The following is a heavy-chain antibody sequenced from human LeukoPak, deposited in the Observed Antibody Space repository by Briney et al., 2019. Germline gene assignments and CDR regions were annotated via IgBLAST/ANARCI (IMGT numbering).Heavy chain of an antibody. V-gene: IGHV4-39*01. Sequence: SETLSLTCTVSGGSISSSSYYWGWIRQPPGKGLEWIGSIYYSGSTYYNPSLKSRVTISVDTSKNQFSLKLSSVTAADTAVYYYARHAPRAWELRDPWGQGTLVTVSS. D-gene: IGHD1-26*01. CDR2: IYYSGST. CDR1: GGSISSSSYY. J-gene: IGHJ5*02. CDR3: ARHAPRAWELRDP.